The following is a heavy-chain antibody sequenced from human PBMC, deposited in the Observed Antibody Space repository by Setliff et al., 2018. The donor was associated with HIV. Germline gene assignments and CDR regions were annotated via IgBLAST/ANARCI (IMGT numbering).Heavy chain of an antibody. CDR3: ARGPREAFSNWYFDL. Sequence: SETLSLTCTVSSDSIRFYYWTWIRQPPGKGLEWIGNVYYTGSSDNNPSLKSRATLSVDTSKHQFSLKLSSVTAADTAVYYCARGPREAFSNWYFDLWGRGTLVTVSS. CDR2: VYYTGSS. CDR1: SDSIRFYY. D-gene: IGHD1-26*01. V-gene: IGHV4-59*01. J-gene: IGHJ2*01.